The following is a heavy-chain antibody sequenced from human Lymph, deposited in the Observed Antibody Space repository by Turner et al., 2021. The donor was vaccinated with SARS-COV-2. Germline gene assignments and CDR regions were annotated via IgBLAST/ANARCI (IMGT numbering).Heavy chain of an antibody. CDR3: ARDLQLYGMDV. J-gene: IGHJ6*02. CDR1: GFIVSSNY. V-gene: IGHV3-53*02. Sequence: EVQLVETGGGLIQPGGPLGISCAASGFIVSSNYMNWVRQAPGKGLEWVSLIYSGGSTYYADSVKGRFTISRDNSKNTLYLQMNSLRAEYTAVYYCARDLQLYGMDVWGQGTTVTVSS. CDR2: IYSGGST. D-gene: IGHD1-1*01.